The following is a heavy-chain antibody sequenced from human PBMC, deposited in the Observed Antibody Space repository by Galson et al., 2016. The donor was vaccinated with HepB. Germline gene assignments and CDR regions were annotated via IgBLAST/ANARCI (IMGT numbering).Heavy chain of an antibody. CDR2: IYFTGGT. Sequence: SETLSLTCSIFGGSISSYYWTWMRQPPGKGLEWIGNIYFTGGTNYNPPLKSRVPISLDTSRNQFSLKLTSVTAADSALYYCARGHEYSSPFYYYYAMDVWGQGTTVTVSS. V-gene: IGHV4-59*01. D-gene: IGHD6-6*01. J-gene: IGHJ6*02. CDR1: GGSISSYY. CDR3: ARGHEYSSPFYYYYAMDV.